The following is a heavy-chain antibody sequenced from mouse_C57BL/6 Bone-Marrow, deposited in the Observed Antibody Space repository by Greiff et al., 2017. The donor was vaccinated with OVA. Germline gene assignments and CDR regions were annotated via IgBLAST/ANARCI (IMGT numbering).Heavy chain of an antibody. Sequence: DVKLVESGGGLVQPGDSLSLSCAASGFTFTNYYMSWVRQPPGKALEWLAFIRNKPNGSTTEYSASVTGRFTISRDNSQIILYRKRNARRAEDSATYYGARYKGRVAVDYFDYWGQGTALTVSS. V-gene: IGHV7-3*01. J-gene: IGHJ2*01. CDR1: GFTFTNYY. D-gene: IGHD1-1*01. CDR2: IRNKPNGSTT. CDR3: ARYKGRVAVDYFDY.